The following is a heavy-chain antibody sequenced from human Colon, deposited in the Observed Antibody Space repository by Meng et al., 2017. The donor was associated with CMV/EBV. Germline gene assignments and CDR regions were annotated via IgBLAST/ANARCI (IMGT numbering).Heavy chain of an antibody. D-gene: IGHD3-3*01. CDR1: NGSFSGYY. CDR3: ARDTLRFLEYQFHYYGMDG. Sequence: PETLSLTCSVYNGSFSGYYWNWIRQFPGKGLEWIGEINHSGSTNYNPSLQSRVTISLDKSKTQFSLRLSSVTAADTAVYYCARDTLRFLEYQFHYYGMDGWGLGTTVTVSS. J-gene: IGHJ6*02. CDR2: INHSGST. V-gene: IGHV4-34*01.